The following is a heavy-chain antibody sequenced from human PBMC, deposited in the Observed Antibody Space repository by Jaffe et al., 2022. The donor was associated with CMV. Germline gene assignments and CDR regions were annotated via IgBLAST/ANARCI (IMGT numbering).Heavy chain of an antibody. CDR3: TTSDYYDSSGNY. J-gene: IGHJ4*02. CDR2: IKSKTDGGTT. D-gene: IGHD3-22*01. Sequence: EVQLVESGGGLVKPGGSLRLSCAASGFTFSNAWMSWVRQAPGKGLEWVGRIKSKTDGGTTDYAAPVKGRFTISRDDSKNTLYLQMNSLKTEDTAVYYCTTSDYYDSSGNYWGQGTLVTVSS. CDR1: GFTFSNAW. V-gene: IGHV3-15*01.